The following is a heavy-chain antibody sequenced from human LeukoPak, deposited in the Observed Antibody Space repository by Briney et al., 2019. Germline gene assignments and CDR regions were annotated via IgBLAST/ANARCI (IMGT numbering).Heavy chain of an antibody. CDR3: ARGQMIDY. J-gene: IGHJ4*02. Sequence: GRSLRLSCAASGFTFSIYWMNWVRQAPGKGLVWVSHINSDGSSSNYADSVKGRFTISRDNAKNTLYMQMNSLRAEDTAVYFCARGQMIDYWGQGTLVTVSS. D-gene: IGHD5-24*01. CDR1: GFTFSIYW. V-gene: IGHV3-74*01. CDR2: INSDGSSS.